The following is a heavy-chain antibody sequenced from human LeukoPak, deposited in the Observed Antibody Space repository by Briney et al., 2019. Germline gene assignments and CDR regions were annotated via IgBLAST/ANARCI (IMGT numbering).Heavy chain of an antibody. V-gene: IGHV3-48*03. D-gene: IGHD3-22*01. J-gene: IGHJ4*02. CDR3: ARDKGGFYDSSGYDFDY. Sequence: GGSLRLSCAASGFTFSSYEMNWVRQAPGKGLEWVSYISSSGSTIYYADSVKGRFTISRDNAKNSLYLQMDSLRAEDTAVYYCARDKGGFYDSSGYDFDYWGQGTLVTVSS. CDR1: GFTFSSYE. CDR2: ISSSGSTI.